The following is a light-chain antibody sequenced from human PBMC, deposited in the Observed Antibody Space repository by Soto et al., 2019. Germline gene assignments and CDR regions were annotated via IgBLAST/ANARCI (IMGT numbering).Light chain of an antibody. J-gene: IGLJ3*02. V-gene: IGLV2-14*01. CDR1: SSDVGGYNY. Sequence: QSFLTHPASLSGSPGQSVTISCTGTSSDVGGYNYVSWYQQHPGKAPKLMIYEVTNRPSGVSSRFSGSKSGNTASLIISGLQAEDEADYYCSSYTTSSSWVFGGGTKVTVL. CDR3: SSYTTSSSWV. CDR2: EVT.